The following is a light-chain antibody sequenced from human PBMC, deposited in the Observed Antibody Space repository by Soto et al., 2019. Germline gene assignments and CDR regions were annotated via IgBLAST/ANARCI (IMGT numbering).Light chain of an antibody. CDR1: QTISTW. CDR2: DAS. J-gene: IGKJ5*01. CDR3: QKFNSYPIN. V-gene: IGKV1-5*01. Sequence: DIQVTQSPPTLSASVVDRFTITCRASQTISTWMAWYQQKPGKAPKLLVYDASTLQSGVPSRFSGSGSGTEFTLTISSLQPEDFATYYCQKFNSYPINFGQGTRLEIK.